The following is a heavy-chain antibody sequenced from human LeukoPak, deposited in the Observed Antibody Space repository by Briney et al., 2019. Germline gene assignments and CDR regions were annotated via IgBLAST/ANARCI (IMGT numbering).Heavy chain of an antibody. V-gene: IGHV4-59*01. D-gene: IGHD2-2*01. J-gene: IGHJ4*02. CDR3: ARITISSTYYYFDY. CDR1: GGSFSGYY. Sequence: SETLSLTCAVYGGSFSGYYWSWIRQPPGKGLEWIGYIYYSGSTNYNPSLKSRVTISVDTSKNQFSLKLGSVTAADTVVYYCARITISSTYYYFDYWGQGTLVTVSS. CDR2: IYYSGST.